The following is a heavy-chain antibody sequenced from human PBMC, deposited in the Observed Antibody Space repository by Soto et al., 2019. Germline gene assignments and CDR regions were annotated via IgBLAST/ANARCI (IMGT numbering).Heavy chain of an antibody. V-gene: IGHV3-9*01. J-gene: IGHJ1*01. CDR2: ISWNSGSI. CDR1: GFTFDDYA. D-gene: IGHD2-2*01. Sequence: GGSLRLSCAASGFTFDDYAMHWVRQAPGKGLEWVSGISWNSGSIGYADSVKGRFTISRDNAKNSLYLQMNSLRAEDTALYYCAKEEYQLLYFQHWGQGT. CDR3: AKEEYQLLYFQH.